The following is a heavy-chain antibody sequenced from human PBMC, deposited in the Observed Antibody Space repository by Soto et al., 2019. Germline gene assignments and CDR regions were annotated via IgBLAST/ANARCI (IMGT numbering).Heavy chain of an antibody. CDR1: GFTFSSYA. CDR3: AKASGAVVAKTPYYFDY. Sequence: AGGSLRLSCAASGFTFSSYAMSWVRQAPGKGLEWVSAISGSGGSTYYADSVKGRFTISRDNSKNTLYLQMNSLRAEDTAVYYCAKASGAVVAKTPYYFDYWGQGTLVTVSS. J-gene: IGHJ4*02. CDR2: ISGSGGST. V-gene: IGHV3-23*01. D-gene: IGHD5-12*01.